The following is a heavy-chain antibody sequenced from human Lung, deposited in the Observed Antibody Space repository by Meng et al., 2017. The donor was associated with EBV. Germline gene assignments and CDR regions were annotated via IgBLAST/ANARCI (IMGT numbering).Heavy chain of an antibody. V-gene: IGHV3-74*01. Sequence: EVQLVEPGGALVQPGGSLRVSCEVSEFTFSRYWMHWVRQVPGEGLVWVSRINEYGSITNYADSVKGRFTISRDNAKNTLYLQMNSLRAEDTGLYFCSRDLAGSDDSWGQGTLVTVSS. CDR2: INEYGSIT. J-gene: IGHJ5*01. CDR1: EFTFSRYW. CDR3: SRDLAGSDDS. D-gene: IGHD1-14*01.